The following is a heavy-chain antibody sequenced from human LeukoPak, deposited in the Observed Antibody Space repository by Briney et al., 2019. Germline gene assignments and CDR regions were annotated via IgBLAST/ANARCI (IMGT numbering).Heavy chain of an antibody. D-gene: IGHD3-10*01. CDR2: IYASEST. J-gene: IGHJ4*02. V-gene: IGHV4-61*02. CDR3: ARGRDYYGSGRYTE. CDR1: GGAITSARYY. Sequence: SQTLSLTCTVSGGAITSARYYWGWIRQPAGTGRDWLGRIYASESTNYTPSLKSRVTILVDTSKNQFYLKLSSVTAADTAVYYCARGRDYYGSGRYTEWGQGTLVTVSS.